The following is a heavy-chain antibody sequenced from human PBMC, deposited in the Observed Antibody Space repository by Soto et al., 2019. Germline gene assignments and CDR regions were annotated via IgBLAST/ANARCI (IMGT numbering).Heavy chain of an antibody. CDR2: ISAYNGNT. J-gene: IGHJ3*02. CDR1: GYTFTSYG. CDR3: ARGSPGYSSGWYRWCAFDI. Sequence: ASVKVSCKASGYTFTSYGISWVRQAPGQGLEWMGWISAYNGNTNYAQKLQGRVTMTTDTSTSTAYMGLRSLRSDDTAVYYCARGSPGYSSGWYRWCAFDIWGQGKMVTVS. D-gene: IGHD6-19*01. V-gene: IGHV1-18*01.